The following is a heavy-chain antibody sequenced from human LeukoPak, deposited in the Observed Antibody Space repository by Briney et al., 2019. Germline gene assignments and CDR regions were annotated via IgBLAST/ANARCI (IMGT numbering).Heavy chain of an antibody. J-gene: IGHJ3*02. CDR2: ISSNGGST. CDR1: GFTFSSYA. CDR3: ARGSGSSLRSAFDI. D-gene: IGHD6-13*01. V-gene: IGHV3-64*01. Sequence: GGSLRLSCAASGFTFSSYAMHWVRQAPGKGLEYVSAISSNGGSTYYANSVKGRFTISRDNSKNTLYLQMGSLRAEDMAVYYCARGSGSSLRSAFDIWGQGTMVTVSS.